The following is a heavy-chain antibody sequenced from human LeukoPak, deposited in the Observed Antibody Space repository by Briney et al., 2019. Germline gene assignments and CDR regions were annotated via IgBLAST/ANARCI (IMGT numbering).Heavy chain of an antibody. J-gene: IGHJ4*02. CDR1: GYIFTNYW. CDR3: ARPSSPDMLLPHY. Sequence: GESLKISCKASGYIFTNYWIGWVRQMPGKGLEWMGVIYPVDSDTRYNPSFQGQVTISAAKSISTAYLQWSSPKASDTAMYYCARPSSPDMLLPHYWGQGTLVTVSS. CDR2: IYPVDSDT. V-gene: IGHV5-51*01. D-gene: IGHD3-22*01.